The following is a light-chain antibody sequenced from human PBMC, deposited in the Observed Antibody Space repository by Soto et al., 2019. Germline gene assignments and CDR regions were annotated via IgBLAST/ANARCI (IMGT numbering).Light chain of an antibody. CDR2: EGN. J-gene: IGLJ2*01. Sequence: QSALTRPASVSGSPGQSITISCTGTSSDVGSYNLVSWYQHHPGRAPKLMIYEGNKRPSGVSNRFSGSKSGNTASLTISGLQAEDEADYYCCSYAGSSTYVLFGGGTKLTVL. V-gene: IGLV2-23*01. CDR1: SSDVGSYNL. CDR3: CSYAGSSTYVL.